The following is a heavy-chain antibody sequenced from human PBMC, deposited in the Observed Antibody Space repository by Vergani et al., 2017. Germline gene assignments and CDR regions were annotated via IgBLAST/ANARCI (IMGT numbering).Heavy chain of an antibody. CDR2: ISSSGGST. CDR3: VKFPSGGPGAFDI. D-gene: IGHD3-10*01. V-gene: IGHV3-64D*06. Sequence: EVQLVESGGGLVQPGGSLRLSCSASGFTFSSYAMHWVRQAPGKGLEYVSAISSSGGSTYYADSVKGRFTISRDNSKNTLYLQMSSLRGEDTAVYYCVKFPSGGPGAFDIWGQGTMVTVSS. CDR1: GFTFSSYA. J-gene: IGHJ3*02.